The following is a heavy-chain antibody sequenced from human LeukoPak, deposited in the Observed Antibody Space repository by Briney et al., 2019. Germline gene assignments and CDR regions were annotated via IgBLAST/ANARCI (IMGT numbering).Heavy chain of an antibody. J-gene: IGHJ4*02. Sequence: PGGSLRLSCAASGFTFDDYVMHWVRQAPGKGLEWVSSIGWNKDKILNADSLKGRFTISRDNARRSLFLQMDSLRAEDTAFYYCAKAKRNSDYLFDYWGQGTLVAVSS. CDR2: IGWNKDKI. CDR1: GFTFDDYV. CDR3: AKAKRNSDYLFDY. D-gene: IGHD5-12*01. V-gene: IGHV3-9*01.